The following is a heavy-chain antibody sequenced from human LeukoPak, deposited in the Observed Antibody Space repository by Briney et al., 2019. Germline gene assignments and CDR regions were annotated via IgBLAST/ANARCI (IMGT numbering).Heavy chain of an antibody. D-gene: IGHD3-10*01. CDR3: ARETSMVRGVTYGPNDY. J-gene: IGHJ4*02. Sequence: TGRSLRLSCAASGFTFSSYAMHWVRQAPGKGLEWVAVISYDGSNKYYADSVKGRFTISRDNSKNTLYLQMNSLRAEDTAVYYCARETSMVRGVTYGPNDYWGQGTLVTVSS. CDR1: GFTFSSYA. CDR2: ISYDGSNK. V-gene: IGHV3-30-3*01.